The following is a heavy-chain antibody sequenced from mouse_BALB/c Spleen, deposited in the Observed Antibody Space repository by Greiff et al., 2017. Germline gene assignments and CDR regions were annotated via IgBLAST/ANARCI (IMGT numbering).Heavy chain of an antibody. CDR1: GYSITSGYY. V-gene: IGHV3-6*02. Sequence: EVQLQESGPGLVKPSQSLSLTCSVTGYSITSGYYWNWIRQFPGNKLEWMGYISYDGSNNYNPSLKNRISITRDTSKNQFFLKLNSVTTEDTATYYCARLLRLLAMDYWGQGTSVTVSS. D-gene: IGHD1-2*01. CDR2: ISYDGSN. J-gene: IGHJ4*01. CDR3: ARLLRLLAMDY.